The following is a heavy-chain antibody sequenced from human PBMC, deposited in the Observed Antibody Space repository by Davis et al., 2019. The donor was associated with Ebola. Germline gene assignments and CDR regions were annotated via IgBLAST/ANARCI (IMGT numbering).Heavy chain of an antibody. Sequence: GESLKISCAASGFTFSSYAMSWVRQAPGKGLEWVSAISGSGGSTYYADSVKGRFTISRDNSKNTLYLQMNSLRAEDTAVYYCASSNIAARPGYYYGMDVWGQGTTVTVSS. J-gene: IGHJ6*02. CDR1: GFTFSSYA. CDR2: ISGSGGST. CDR3: ASSNIAARPGYYYGMDV. V-gene: IGHV3-23*01. D-gene: IGHD6-6*01.